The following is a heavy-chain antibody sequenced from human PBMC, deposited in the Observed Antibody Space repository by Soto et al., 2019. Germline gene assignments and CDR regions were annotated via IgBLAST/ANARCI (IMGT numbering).Heavy chain of an antibody. CDR2: IRQDGSEK. CDR1: GFTFSSYW. Sequence: EVQLVESGGGLVQPGVSLRLSCAASGFTFSSYWMSWVRQAPGKGLEWVATIRQDGSEKHCVDSVKGRFTTSRDNAKNSLYLQMNSLAAEDTAVYYCAGGCGSASCPYYFDYWGQGTLVTVSS. J-gene: IGHJ4*02. V-gene: IGHV3-7*01. CDR3: AGGCGSASCPYYFDY. D-gene: IGHD2-2*01.